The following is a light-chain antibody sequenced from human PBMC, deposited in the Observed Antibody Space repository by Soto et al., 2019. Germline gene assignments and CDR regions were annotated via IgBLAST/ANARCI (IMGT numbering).Light chain of an antibody. V-gene: IGLV1-47*01. CDR1: APTIGRNY. Sequence: QSVLTQSPSASGTPGPRVTISCSGSAPTIGRNYVYWYQQLPGTAPKLLIYRNSQRPSGVPDRFSGSKSGTSASLAISGLRSEDEADYYCAAWDDNLSGLYVFGAGTKVTVL. CDR2: RNS. CDR3: AAWDDNLSGLYV. J-gene: IGLJ1*01.